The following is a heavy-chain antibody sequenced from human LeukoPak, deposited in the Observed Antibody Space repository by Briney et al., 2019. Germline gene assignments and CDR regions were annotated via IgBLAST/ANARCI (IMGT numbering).Heavy chain of an antibody. J-gene: IGHJ4*02. D-gene: IGHD6-13*01. CDR3: ARGHSSSWVDY. Sequence: SETLFLTCTVSGGSISSYYWSWIRQPPGKGLEWIGYIYYSGSTNYNPSLKSRVTVSVDTSKNQFSLKLSSVTAADTAVYYCARGHSSSWVDYWGQGTLVTVSS. V-gene: IGHV4-59*01. CDR1: GGSISSYY. CDR2: IYYSGST.